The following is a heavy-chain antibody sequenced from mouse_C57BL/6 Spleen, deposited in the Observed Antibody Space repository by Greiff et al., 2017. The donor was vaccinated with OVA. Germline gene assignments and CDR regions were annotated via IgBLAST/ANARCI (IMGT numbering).Heavy chain of an antibody. CDR1: GFTFTDYY. V-gene: IGHV7-3*01. J-gene: IGHJ2*01. Sequence: EVQLMESGGGLVQPGGSLSLSCAASGFTFTDYYMRWVRQPPVKALEWLGFIRNKANGSTTEYSLSVKGRFTISRDNSQSILYRQMKALRAEDSATYYCARYYYGSSFDYWGQGTTLTVSS. CDR2: IRNKANGSTT. D-gene: IGHD1-1*01. CDR3: ARYYYGSSFDY.